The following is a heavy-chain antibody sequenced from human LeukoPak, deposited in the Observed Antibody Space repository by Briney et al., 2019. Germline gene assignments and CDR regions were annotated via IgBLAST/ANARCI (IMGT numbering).Heavy chain of an antibody. CDR1: GFTFSSYS. V-gene: IGHV3-48*04. J-gene: IGHJ6*03. Sequence: PGGSLRLSCAASGFTFSSYSMSWVRQAPGKGLEWISVISGSSGTTFYADSVKGRFTISRDNAKNSLYLQMNSLRAEDTAVYYCARDQSSYYYYMDVWGKGTTVTVSS. CDR2: ISGSSGTT. CDR3: ARDQSSYYYYMDV.